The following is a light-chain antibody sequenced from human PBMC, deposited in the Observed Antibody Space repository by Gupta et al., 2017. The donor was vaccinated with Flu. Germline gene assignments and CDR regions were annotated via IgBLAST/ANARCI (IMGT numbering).Light chain of an antibody. CDR3: QQYYNPPYN. CDR1: QSILYSSNKKNY. Sequence: DIVITQSPASLAVSLGERATINCKSSQSILYSSNKKNYLAWYQQKPGQPPKVLIYWASTRESGVPDRFSGSVSGTDFILTISSLQAEDVAVYYCQQYYNPPYNFGQGTKLEIK. CDR2: WAS. J-gene: IGKJ2*01. V-gene: IGKV4-1*01.